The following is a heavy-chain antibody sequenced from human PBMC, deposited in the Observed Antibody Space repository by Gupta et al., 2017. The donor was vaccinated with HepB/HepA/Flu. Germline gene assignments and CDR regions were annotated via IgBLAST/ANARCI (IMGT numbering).Heavy chain of an antibody. V-gene: IGHV3-21*01. CDR2: ISSSSSYI. D-gene: IGHD2-2*02. Sequence: EVQLVESGGGLVKPGGSLRLSCAASGFTFSSYSMNWVRQAPGKGLEWVSSISSSSSYIYYADSVKGRFTISRDNAKNSLYLQMNSLRAEDTAVYYCARPVVPAAIQYYYYYMDVWGKGTTVTVSS. J-gene: IGHJ6*03. CDR1: GFTFSSYS. CDR3: ARPVVPAAIQYYYYYMDV.